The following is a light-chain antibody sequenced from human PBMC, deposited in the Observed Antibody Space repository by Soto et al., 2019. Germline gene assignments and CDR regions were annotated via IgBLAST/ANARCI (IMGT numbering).Light chain of an antibody. CDR2: DVS. CDR3: CSDAGSSTSWV. V-gene: IGLV2-23*02. Sequence: QSVLNPPASVSGSPGQSITISCTGTSSDVGSYNLVSWYQQHADKAPKLMIYDVSKRTSGISNRFSGSKSGSTASLTISGLQAEDEADYYCCSDAGSSTSWVFGGGTKLTVL. CDR1: SSDVGSYNL. J-gene: IGLJ3*02.